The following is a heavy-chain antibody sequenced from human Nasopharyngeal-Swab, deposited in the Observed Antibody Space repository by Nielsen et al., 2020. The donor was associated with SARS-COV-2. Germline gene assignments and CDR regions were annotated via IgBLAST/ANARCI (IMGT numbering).Heavy chain of an antibody. V-gene: IGHV4-59*13. J-gene: IGHJ3*02. CDR1: GGSISTYY. CDR3: ARGFISSSLSAFDI. CDR2: LSSTGST. Sequence: GSLRLSCTVSGGSISTYYCNWIRQPPGKGLEWIGYLSSTGSTNYNPSLKSRVIISLDTSKNQFPLNLSSVTAADTAVYYCARGFISSSLSAFDIWSQGTMVTVSS. D-gene: IGHD3-16*02.